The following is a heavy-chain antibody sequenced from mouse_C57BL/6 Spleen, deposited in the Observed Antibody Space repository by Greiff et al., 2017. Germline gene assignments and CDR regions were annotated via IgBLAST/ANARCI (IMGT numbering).Heavy chain of an antibody. CDR1: GYAFTNYL. CDR2: INPGSGST. J-gene: IGHJ2*01. V-gene: IGHV1-54*01. CDR3: AREGYYVFDY. D-gene: IGHD2-3*01. Sequence: QVQLKESGAELVRPGTSVKVSCKASGYAFTNYLIDWVKQRPGQGLEWIGVINPGSGSTNYNEKFKGQATLTADKSSSTAYMQLSSLTSEDSAVDFCAREGYYVFDYWGQGTTLTGSS.